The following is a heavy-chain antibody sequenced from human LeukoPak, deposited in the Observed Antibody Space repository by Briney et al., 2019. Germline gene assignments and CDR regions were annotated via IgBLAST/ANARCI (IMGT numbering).Heavy chain of an antibody. CDR2: IYTSGST. CDR1: GGSISGGSYY. V-gene: IGHV4-61*02. D-gene: IGHD5-24*01. CDR3: ARATRRDGYNYNY. J-gene: IGHJ4*02. Sequence: SQTLSLTCTVSGGSISGGSYYWSWIRQPAGKGLEWIGRIYTSGSTNHNPSLKSRVTISVDTSKNQFSLKLSSVTAADTAVYYCARATRRDGYNYNYWGQGTLVTVSS.